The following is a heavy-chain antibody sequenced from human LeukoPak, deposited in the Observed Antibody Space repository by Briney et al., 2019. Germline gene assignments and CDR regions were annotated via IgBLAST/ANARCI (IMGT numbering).Heavy chain of an antibody. D-gene: IGHD2-8*01. CDR2: INPNSGGT. Sequence: ASVKVSCKASGYTFTGYYMHWVRQAPGQGLEWMGWINPNSGGTNYAQKFQGRVTMTRDTSISTAYMELSRLRSDDTAVYYCAREREGRGAYCTTGVCHLSAYWGQGTLVTVSS. V-gene: IGHV1-2*02. CDR1: GYTFTGYY. J-gene: IGHJ4*02. CDR3: AREREGRGAYCTTGVCHLSAY.